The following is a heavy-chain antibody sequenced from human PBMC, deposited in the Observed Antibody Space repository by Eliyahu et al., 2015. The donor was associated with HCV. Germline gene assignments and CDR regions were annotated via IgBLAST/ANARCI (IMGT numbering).Heavy chain of an antibody. CDR3: ARGAFMTTVTTFDP. J-gene: IGHJ5*02. D-gene: IGHD4-17*01. Sequence: QVQLQESGPGLVKPSETLSLTCTVSGGSISSYYWNWIRPAPREGHWSGLGIFYYSGSTYNNPLKSRVTISVDTSKNQVSLNLRSVTAADTAVYYCARGAFMTTVTTFDPWGQGTLVTVSS. V-gene: IGHV4-59*01. CDR1: GGSISSYY. CDR2: FYYSGST.